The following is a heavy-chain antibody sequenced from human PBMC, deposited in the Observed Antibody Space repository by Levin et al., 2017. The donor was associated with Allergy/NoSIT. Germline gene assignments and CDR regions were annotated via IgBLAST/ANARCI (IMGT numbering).Heavy chain of an antibody. CDR2: IAYDRSKT. CDR1: GFTFRNYG. CDR3: AKDFHDYGGNSPYDF. V-gene: IGHV3-30*18. J-gene: IGHJ4*02. Sequence: QPGGSLRLSCVVSGFTFRNYGMHWVRQAPGKGLQWVANIAYDRSKTYYADSVKGRFTISRDNSKNTLYLQMNSLRGEDTAVYYCAKDFHDYGGNSPYDFWGQGTLVIVSP. D-gene: IGHD4-23*01.